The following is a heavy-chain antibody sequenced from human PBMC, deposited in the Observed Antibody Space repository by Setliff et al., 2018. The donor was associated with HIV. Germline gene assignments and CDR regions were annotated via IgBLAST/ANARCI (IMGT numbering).Heavy chain of an antibody. CDR2: IKNDGRIKNNGGTT. CDR1: GFGFSSAY. V-gene: IGHV3-15*07. CDR3: STDLPSSGFFPDY. D-gene: IGHD6-19*01. Sequence: NPGGSLRLSCAASGFGFSSAYMNWVRQAPGNGPEWVGRIKNDGRIKNNGGTTHYAAPVNGRFTISRDDSKNTLYLQMNSLKTEDTAVYYCSTDLPSSGFFPDYWGQGTLVTVSS. J-gene: IGHJ4*02.